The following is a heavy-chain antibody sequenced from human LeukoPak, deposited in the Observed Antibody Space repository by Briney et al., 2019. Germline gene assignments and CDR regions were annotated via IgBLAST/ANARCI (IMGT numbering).Heavy chain of an antibody. V-gene: IGHV1-18*01. CDR3: ARVGDYDFWSGYYRRFDY. J-gene: IGHJ4*02. D-gene: IGHD3-3*01. CDR2: ISAYNGNT. CDR1: GYTFTSYG. Sequence: ASVNVSCKASGYTFTSYGISWVRQAPGQGLEWMGWISAYNGNTNYAQKLQGRVTMTTDTSTSTAYMELRSLRSDDTAVYYCARVGDYDFWSGYYRRFDYWGQGTLVTVSS.